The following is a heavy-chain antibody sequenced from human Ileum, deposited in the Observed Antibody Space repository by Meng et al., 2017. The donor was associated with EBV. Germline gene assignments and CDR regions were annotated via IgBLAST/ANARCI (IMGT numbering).Heavy chain of an antibody. J-gene: IGHJ4*02. Sequence: GPLAAAGPGLVTPSDPLFLPGAISGGSNSSDYWWSWVRQSPEKGLEWIGEMYPTGPTYYNPSLKGRVSISIDKSKNQLSLKLNSVTAADTAVYYCVRGGTYYLSYWGQGSLVTVSS. CDR2: MYPTGPT. D-gene: IGHD1-26*01. V-gene: IGHV4-4*02. CDR3: VRGGTYYLSY. CDR1: GGSNSSDYW.